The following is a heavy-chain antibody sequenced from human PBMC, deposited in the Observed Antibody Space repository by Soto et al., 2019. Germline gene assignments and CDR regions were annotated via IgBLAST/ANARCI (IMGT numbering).Heavy chain of an antibody. J-gene: IGHJ6*02. CDR2: IIPIFGTA. CDR3: ARVYYYGSGSRYYYYGMDV. Sequence: QVQLVQSGAEVKKPGSSVKVSCKASGGTFSSYAISWVRRAPGQGLEWMGGIIPIFGTANYAQKFQGRVTITADESTSTAYMELSSLRSEDTAVYYCARVYYYGSGSRYYYYGMDVWGQGTTVTVSS. V-gene: IGHV1-69*01. D-gene: IGHD3-10*01. CDR1: GGTFSSYA.